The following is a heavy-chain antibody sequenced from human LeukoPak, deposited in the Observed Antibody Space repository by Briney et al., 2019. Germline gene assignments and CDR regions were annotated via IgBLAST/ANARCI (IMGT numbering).Heavy chain of an antibody. J-gene: IGHJ4*02. V-gene: IGHV1-18*01. CDR2: ISAYNGNT. CDR3: AREFYYYDSSGYSAFDY. D-gene: IGHD3-22*01. CDR1: GYTFTSYG. Sequence: ASVKVSCKASGYTFTSYGISWVRQAPGQGLEWMGWISAYNGNTNYAQKLQGRVTMTRDRSISTAYMELSRLRSDDTAVYYCAREFYYYDSSGYSAFDYWGQGTLVTVSS.